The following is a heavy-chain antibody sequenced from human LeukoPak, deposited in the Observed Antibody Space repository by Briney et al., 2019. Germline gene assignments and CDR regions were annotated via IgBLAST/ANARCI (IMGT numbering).Heavy chain of an antibody. V-gene: IGHV4-34*01. CDR2: INHTGDT. J-gene: IGHJ4*02. D-gene: IGHD2-15*01. Sequence: SETLSLTCGVNGGSLSFYYWSWIRLTPGKGLEWIGEINHTGDTNYNVSLKSRVTMSVDASKNQFSLKLTSVTAADTAVYYCALGGHCSGGSCYPFDYWGQGTLVTVSS. CDR1: GGSLSFYY. CDR3: ALGGHCSGGSCYPFDY.